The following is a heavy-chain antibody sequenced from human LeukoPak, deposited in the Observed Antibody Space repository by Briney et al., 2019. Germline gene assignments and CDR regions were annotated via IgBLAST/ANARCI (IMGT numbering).Heavy chain of an antibody. CDR3: AREPTVRSGLSRGDY. CDR2: IKQDGSEK. D-gene: IGHD4/OR15-4a*01. Sequence: PGGSLRLSCAASGFTFSSYWMSWVRQAPGKGLEWVANIKQDGSEKYYVDSVKGRFTISRDNAKNSLYLQMNSLRAEDTAVYYCAREPTVRSGLSRGDYWGQGTLVTVSS. V-gene: IGHV3-7*01. CDR1: GFTFSSYW. J-gene: IGHJ4*02.